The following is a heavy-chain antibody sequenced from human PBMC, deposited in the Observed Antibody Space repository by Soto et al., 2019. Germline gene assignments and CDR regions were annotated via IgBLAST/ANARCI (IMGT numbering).Heavy chain of an antibody. CDR3: ARVDYGDYGWYFDL. Sequence: EGSLRLSCAASGFTVTNKYMTWVRQAPGKGLEWVSLIYSGGATSYADSVKGRFTISRDNSKDILYLQVNSLRAEDTAVYYCARVDYGDYGWYFDLWGRGTLVTVSS. CDR2: IYSGGAT. CDR1: GFTVTNKY. D-gene: IGHD4-17*01. J-gene: IGHJ2*01. V-gene: IGHV3-53*01.